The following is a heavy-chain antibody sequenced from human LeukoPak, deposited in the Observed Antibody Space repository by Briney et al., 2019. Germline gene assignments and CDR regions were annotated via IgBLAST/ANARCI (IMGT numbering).Heavy chain of an antibody. CDR1: GFTVSSNY. J-gene: IGHJ4*02. CDR3: ARDGSTWYVVDY. CDR2: IFSGGTT. V-gene: IGHV3-66*01. Sequence: GGSLRLSCAASGFTVSSNYMSWVRQAPGEGLGWVSVIFSGGTTYYADSVKGRFTISRDNSKNTLYLQMNSLTAEDTAVYYCARDGSTWYVVDYWGLGALVTVSS. D-gene: IGHD6-13*01.